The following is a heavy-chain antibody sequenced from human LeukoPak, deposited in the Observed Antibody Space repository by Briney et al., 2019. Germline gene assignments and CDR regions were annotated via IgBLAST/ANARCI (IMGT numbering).Heavy chain of an antibody. CDR2: ISYDGSNK. Sequence: PGGSLRLSCAASGFTFSSYGMHWVRQAPGKGLEWVAVISYDGSNKYYADSVKGRFTISRDNSKNTLYLQMNSLRVEDTAVYYCARDQGDNWNYRNAFDIWGQGTMVTVSS. CDR1: GFTFSSYG. CDR3: ARDQGDNWNYRNAFDI. V-gene: IGHV3-30*03. J-gene: IGHJ3*02. D-gene: IGHD1-7*01.